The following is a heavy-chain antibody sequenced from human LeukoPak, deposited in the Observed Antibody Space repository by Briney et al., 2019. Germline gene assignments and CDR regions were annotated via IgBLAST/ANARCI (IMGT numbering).Heavy chain of an antibody. Sequence: GGSLRLSCAASGFTFRNYAMSWVRQAPGKGLVWVSAIVGSGSNTYYADSVKGRFTISRDNPKNTLYLQMNSLRADDTAVYYCAMWGDYDILTGYYDSDYWGQGTLVTVSS. CDR2: IVGSGSNT. J-gene: IGHJ4*02. V-gene: IGHV3-23*01. CDR1: GFTFRNYA. D-gene: IGHD3-9*01. CDR3: AMWGDYDILTGYYDSDY.